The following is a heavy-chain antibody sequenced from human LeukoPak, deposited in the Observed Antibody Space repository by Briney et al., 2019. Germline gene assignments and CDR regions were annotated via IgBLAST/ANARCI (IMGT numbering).Heavy chain of an antibody. CDR1: GFTFSSSA. V-gene: IGHV3-30-3*01. CDR2: ISYDGSNE. CDR3: ARDGDGYNRGYFDY. Sequence: GRSLRLSCAASGFTFSSSAMHWVRQAPGKGLEWVAVISYDGSNEYYADSVKGRFTISRDNSKNTLYLQMNSLRAEDTAVYYCARDGDGYNRGYFDYWGQGTLVTVSS. J-gene: IGHJ4*02. D-gene: IGHD5-24*01.